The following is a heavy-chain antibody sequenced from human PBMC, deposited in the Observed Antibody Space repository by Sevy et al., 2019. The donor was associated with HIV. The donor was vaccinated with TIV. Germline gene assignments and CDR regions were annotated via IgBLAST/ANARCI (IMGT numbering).Heavy chain of an antibody. J-gene: IGHJ4*02. V-gene: IGHV3-30*02. CDR1: GFTLSDYS. CDR2: IRYDGTRK. Sequence: GGSLRLPCAASGFTLSDYSMHWVRQAPGKGLEWVAFIRYDGTRKDYAYSVKGRFTISRDNSKKTLFLQMNSLRAEDTAVYYCARGGDFLLTDWGQGSLVTVSS. D-gene: IGHD2-21*01. CDR3: ARGGDFLLTD.